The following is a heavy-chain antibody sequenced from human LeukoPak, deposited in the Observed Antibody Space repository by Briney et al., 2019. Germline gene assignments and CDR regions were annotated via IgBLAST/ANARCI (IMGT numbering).Heavy chain of an antibody. D-gene: IGHD3-3*01. CDR3: AREGALRFLEWLPRLAFDY. CDR2: INHSGST. J-gene: IGHJ4*02. Sequence: SETLSLTCAVYGGSFSGYYWSWIRQPPGKGLEWIGEINHSGSTNYNPSLKSRVTISVDTSKNQFSLKLSSVTAADTAVYYCAREGALRFLEWLPRLAFDYWGQGTLVTVSS. V-gene: IGHV4-34*01. CDR1: GGSFSGYY.